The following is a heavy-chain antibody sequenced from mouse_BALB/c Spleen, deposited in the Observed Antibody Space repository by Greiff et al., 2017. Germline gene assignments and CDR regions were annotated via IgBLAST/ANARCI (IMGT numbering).Heavy chain of an antibody. CDR3: ARSDYYGYAMDY. V-gene: IGHV5-17*02. Sequence: EVKLMESGGGLVQPGGSRKLSCAASGFTFSSFGMHWVRQAPEKGLEWVAYISSGSSTIYYADTVKGRFTISRDNPKNTLFLQMTSLRSEDTAMYYCARSDYYGYAMDYWGQGTSVTVSS. CDR1: GFTFSSFG. CDR2: ISSGSSTI. J-gene: IGHJ4*01. D-gene: IGHD1-1*01.